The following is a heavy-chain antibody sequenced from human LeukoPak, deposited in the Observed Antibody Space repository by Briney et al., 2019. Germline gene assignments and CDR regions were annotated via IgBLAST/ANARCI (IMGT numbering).Heavy chain of an antibody. CDR2: IYTSGST. V-gene: IGHV4-61*02. D-gene: IGHD3-9*01. J-gene: IGHJ4*02. Sequence: SETLSLTCTVSGGSISSGSYYWSWIRQPAGKGLEWIGRIYTSGSTNYNPSLNSRVTISVDTSKNQFSLKLSSVTAADTAVYYCARDKTDYDILTDAGYFDYWGQGTLVTVSS. CDR3: ARDKTDYDILTDAGYFDY. CDR1: GGSISSGSYY.